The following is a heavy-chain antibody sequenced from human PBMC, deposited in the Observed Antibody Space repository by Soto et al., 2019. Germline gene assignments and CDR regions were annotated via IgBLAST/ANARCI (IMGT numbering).Heavy chain of an antibody. Sequence: ASVKVSCKASGYTFTSYDINWVRQATGQGLEWMGWMNPNSGNTGYAQKFQGRVTMTRNTSISTAYMELSSLRSEDTAVYYCASASSGLYDFWSGSTASYYMDVWGKGTTVTVSS. CDR3: ASASSGLYDFWSGSTASYYMDV. CDR1: GYTFTSYD. J-gene: IGHJ6*03. V-gene: IGHV1-8*01. D-gene: IGHD3-3*01. CDR2: MNPNSGNT.